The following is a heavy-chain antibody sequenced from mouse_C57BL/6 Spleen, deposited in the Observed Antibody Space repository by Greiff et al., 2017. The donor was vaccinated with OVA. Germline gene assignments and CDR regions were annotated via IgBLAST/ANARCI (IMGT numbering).Heavy chain of an antibody. D-gene: IGHD1-1*01. V-gene: IGHV1-26*01. Sequence: EVQLQQSGPELVKPGASVKISCKASGYTFTDYYMNWVKQSHGKSLEWIGDINPNNGGTSYNQKFKGKATLTVDKSSSTAYMELRSLTSEDSAVYYCARSSSYSWFAYWGQGTLVTVSA. CDR2: INPNNGGT. CDR3: ARSSSYSWFAY. J-gene: IGHJ3*01. CDR1: GYTFTDYY.